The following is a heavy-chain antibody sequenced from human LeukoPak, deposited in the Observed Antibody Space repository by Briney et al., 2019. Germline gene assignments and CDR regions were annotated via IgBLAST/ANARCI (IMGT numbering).Heavy chain of an antibody. V-gene: IGHV3-74*01. CDR3: ARARYDFWSGYYPDY. CDR2: INSDGSST. Sequence: PGGSLRLSCAASGFTFSSYWMHWVRQAPGKGLVWVSRINSDGSSTSYADSVKGRFTISRDNAKNTLYLQMNSLRAEDTAVYYCARARYDFWSGYYPDYWGQGTLVTVSS. CDR1: GFTFSSYW. D-gene: IGHD3-3*01. J-gene: IGHJ4*02.